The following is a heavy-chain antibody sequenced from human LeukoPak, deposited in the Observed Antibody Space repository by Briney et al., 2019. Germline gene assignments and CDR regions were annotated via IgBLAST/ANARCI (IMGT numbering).Heavy chain of an antibody. CDR1: GFTFSSYG. CDR2: IWYDGSNK. V-gene: IGHV3-33*01. Sequence: QPGGSLRLSCAASGFTFSSYGMHWVRQAPGKGLEWVAVIWYDGSNKYYADSVKGRFTISRDNSKNTLYLQMNSLRAEDTAVYYCARGLPFDNTNYFDSWGQGALVTVSS. D-gene: IGHD3-9*01. CDR3: ARGLPFDNTNYFDS. J-gene: IGHJ4*02.